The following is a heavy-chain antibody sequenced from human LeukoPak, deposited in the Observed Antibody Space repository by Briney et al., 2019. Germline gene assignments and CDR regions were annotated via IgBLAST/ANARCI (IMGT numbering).Heavy chain of an antibody. J-gene: IGHJ4*02. CDR3: ARGNFGVLLLYYFDY. CDR1: GFTFSSYA. D-gene: IGHD3-10*01. V-gene: IGHV3-30*04. CDR2: ISYDGSNK. Sequence: PGGSLRLSCAASGFTFSSYAMHGVRRAPGKGLEWVAVISYDGSNKYYADSVKGRFTISRDNSKNTLYLQMNSLRAEDTAVYYCARGNFGVLLLYYFDYWGQGTLVTVSS.